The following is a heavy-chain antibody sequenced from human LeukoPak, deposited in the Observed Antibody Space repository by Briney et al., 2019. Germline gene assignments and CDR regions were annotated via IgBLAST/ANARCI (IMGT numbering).Heavy chain of an antibody. D-gene: IGHD3-9*01. Sequence: PSETLSLTCSVSGGSISSYYWSWIRQPPGKGLEWIGYIYYSGRTNYNPSLKSRVTISVDTSKNQFSLTLSSVTAADTAVYYCARPLRYFDWPHQRRAFDIWGQGTMVTVSS. CDR1: GGSISSYY. CDR3: ARPLRYFDWPHQRRAFDI. V-gene: IGHV4-59*12. CDR2: IYYSGRT. J-gene: IGHJ3*02.